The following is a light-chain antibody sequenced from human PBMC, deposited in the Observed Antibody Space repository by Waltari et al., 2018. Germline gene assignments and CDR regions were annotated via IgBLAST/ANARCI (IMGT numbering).Light chain of an antibody. Sequence: QSALTQPDSVSGSPGQSLTISCTGTSSDVGGYNYVSWYQQHPGKAPKLMIYDVSNRPSWVSNRFSGSKSGNTASLTISGLQAEDEADYYCSSYTSSSTLWVFGGGTKLTVL. CDR3: SSYTSSSTLWV. V-gene: IGLV2-14*03. CDR1: SSDVGGYNY. CDR2: DVS. J-gene: IGLJ3*02.